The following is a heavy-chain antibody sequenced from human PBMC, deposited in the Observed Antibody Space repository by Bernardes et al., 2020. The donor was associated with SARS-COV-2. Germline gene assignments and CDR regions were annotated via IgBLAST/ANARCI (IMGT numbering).Heavy chain of an antibody. Sequence: TMTVTCTVSGGSIRSGGYYWSCIRKHPGKGLEWIVYIYYSWSTYYNPSLKSRVTISVDTSKNQFSLKLSSVTAADTAVYYCARDSPYCTNGVCYQTNWFDPWGQGTLVTVSS. CDR2: IYYSWST. V-gene: IGHV4-31*03. CDR1: GGSIRSGGYY. D-gene: IGHD2-8*01. CDR3: ARDSPYCTNGVCYQTNWFDP. J-gene: IGHJ5*02.